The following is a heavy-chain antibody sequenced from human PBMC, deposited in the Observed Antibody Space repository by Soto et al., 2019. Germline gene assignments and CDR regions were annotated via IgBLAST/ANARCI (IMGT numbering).Heavy chain of an antibody. J-gene: IGHJ6*02. D-gene: IGHD5-18*01. CDR1: GGSFSGYY. V-gene: IGHV4-34*01. CDR2: INHSGST. Sequence: SETLSLTCAVYGGSFSGYYWSWIRQPPGKGLEWIGEINHSGSTNYNPSLKSRVTISVDTSKNQFSLKLSSVTAADTAVYYCARGDLDTAMVKRNYYYYGMDVWGQGTTVTVSS. CDR3: ARGDLDTAMVKRNYYYYGMDV.